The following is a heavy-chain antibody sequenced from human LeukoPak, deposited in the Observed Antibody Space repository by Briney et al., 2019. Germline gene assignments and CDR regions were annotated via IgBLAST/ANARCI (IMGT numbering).Heavy chain of an antibody. J-gene: IGHJ5*02. V-gene: IGHV4-34*01. CDR3: ARVGGIRVVVVAAKRHWFDP. Sequence: SETLSLTCAVYGGSFSGYYWSWIRQPPGKGLEWIGEINHSGSTNYNPSLKSRVTISVDTSKNQFSLKLSSVTAADTAAYYCARVGGIRVVVVAAKRHWFDPWGQGTLVTVSS. CDR1: GGSFSGYY. CDR2: INHSGST. D-gene: IGHD2-15*01.